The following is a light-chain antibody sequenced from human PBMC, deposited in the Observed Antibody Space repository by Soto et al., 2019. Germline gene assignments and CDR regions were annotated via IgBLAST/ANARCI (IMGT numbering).Light chain of an antibody. V-gene: IGKV1-9*01. CDR1: QTISRN. Sequence: DIQMTQSPSSLSSSAGDRVTITCRVSQTISRNLNWYQEKAGKAPKLLIYAASTLQSGVPSRFSGSGSGTEFTLTISSLQPEDFATYYCQQLNSYLRTFGQGTRWIS. CDR3: QQLNSYLRT. J-gene: IGKJ1*01. CDR2: AAS.